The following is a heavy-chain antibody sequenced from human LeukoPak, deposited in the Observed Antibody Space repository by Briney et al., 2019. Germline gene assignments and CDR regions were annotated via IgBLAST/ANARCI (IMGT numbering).Heavy chain of an antibody. J-gene: IGHJ6*03. CDR2: IIPIFGTA. D-gene: IGHD2-2*01. CDR3: AGVVVPAAYVRRDYYYYMDV. CDR1: GGTFSSYA. Sequence: GSSVKVSCKASGGTFSSYAISWVRQAPRQGLEWMGGIIPIFGTANYAQKFQGRVTITTDESTSTAYMELSSLRSEDTAVYYCAGVVVPAAYVRRDYYYYMDVWGKGTTVTVSS. V-gene: IGHV1-69*05.